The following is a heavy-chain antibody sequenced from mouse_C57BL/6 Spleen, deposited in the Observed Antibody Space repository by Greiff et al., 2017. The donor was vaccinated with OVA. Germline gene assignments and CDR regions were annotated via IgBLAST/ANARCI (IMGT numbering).Heavy chain of an antibody. CDR3: ARSSPYGSSYDWYFDV. CDR2: IYPRSGNT. Sequence: VQLQQSGAELARPGASVKLSCKASGYTFTSYGISWVKQRTGQGLEWIGEIYPRSGNTYYNEKFKGKATLTADKSSSTAYMELRSLTSEDSAVYFCARSSPYGSSYDWYFDVWGTGTTVTVSS. V-gene: IGHV1-81*01. J-gene: IGHJ1*03. D-gene: IGHD1-1*01. CDR1: GYTFTSYG.